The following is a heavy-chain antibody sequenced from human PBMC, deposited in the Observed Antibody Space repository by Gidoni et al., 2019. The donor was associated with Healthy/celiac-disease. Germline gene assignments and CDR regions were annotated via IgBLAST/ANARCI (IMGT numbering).Heavy chain of an antibody. J-gene: IGHJ4*02. CDR2: ISYDGSNK. CDR1: GFTFSSYA. Sequence: QVQLVGSGGGVVQPGRSLRRSCAASGFTFSSYAMHWVRQAPGKGLEWVAVISYDGSNKYYADSVKGRFTISRDNSKNTLYLQMNSLRAEDTAVYYCASSIRFLEWLGFDYWGQGTLVTVSS. CDR3: ASSIRFLEWLGFDY. V-gene: IGHV3-30-3*01. D-gene: IGHD3-3*01.